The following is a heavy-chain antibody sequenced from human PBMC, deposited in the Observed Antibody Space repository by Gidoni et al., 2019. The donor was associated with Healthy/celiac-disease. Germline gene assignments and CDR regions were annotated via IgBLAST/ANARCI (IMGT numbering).Heavy chain of an antibody. J-gene: IGHJ5*02. Sequence: EVQLLESGGGLVQPGGSLRLSCAASGFTFSSYAMSWVRQAPGKGLGWVSAISGSGGSTYYADSVKGRFTISRDNSKNTLYLQMNSLRAEDTAVYYCAKGYDFWSGSNWFDPWGQGTLVTVSS. V-gene: IGHV3-23*01. CDR1: GFTFSSYA. CDR2: ISGSGGST. CDR3: AKGYDFWSGSNWFDP. D-gene: IGHD3-3*01.